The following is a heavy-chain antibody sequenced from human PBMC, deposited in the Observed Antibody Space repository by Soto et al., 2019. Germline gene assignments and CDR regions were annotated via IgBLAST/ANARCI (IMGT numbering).Heavy chain of an antibody. CDR1: GFTFSSYE. D-gene: IGHD3-10*01. V-gene: IGHV3-48*03. CDR2: ISSSGSTI. J-gene: IGHJ4*02. CDR3: ARLPPAELWFGDNGFDY. Sequence: QAGGSLRLSCAASGFTFSSYEMNWVRQAPGKGLEWVSYISSSGSTIYYADSVKGRFTISRDNAKNSLYLQMNSLRAEDTAVYYCARLPPAELWFGDNGFDYWGQGTLVTVSS.